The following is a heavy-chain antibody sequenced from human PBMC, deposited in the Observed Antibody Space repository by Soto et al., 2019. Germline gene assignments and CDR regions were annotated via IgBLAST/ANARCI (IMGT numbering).Heavy chain of an antibody. J-gene: IGHJ6*02. CDR3: ARGSLLGGLATYHSSAMDV. CDR2: ISHSGSR. D-gene: IGHD3-10*01. CDR1: GGSVSSDSDY. V-gene: IGHV4-61*01. Sequence: HVQLLESGPGLVKPSATLSLTCTVSGGSVSSDSDYWSWIRQPPGKGLEWIGHISHSGSRNSNHSLKRRVTVSVGTSNNQVSLTLSSVTAADTAIYYGARGSLLGGLATYHSSAMDVWGQGTTVTVSS.